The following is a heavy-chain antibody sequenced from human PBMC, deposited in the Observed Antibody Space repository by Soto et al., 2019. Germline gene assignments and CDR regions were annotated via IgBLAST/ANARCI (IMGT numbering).Heavy chain of an antibody. D-gene: IGHD1-7*01. Sequence: SLRLSCASSVCTFDDYAMHCVRQSPGKCLEWVSGISWNSGSIGYADSVKGRFTISRDNAKNSLYLQMNSLRAEDTALYYCAKDMGITGTTGYYYYGMEVWGQGTTVSVS. V-gene: IGHV3-9*01. CDR2: ISWNSGSI. CDR3: AKDMGITGTTGYYYYGMEV. J-gene: IGHJ6*01. CDR1: VCTFDDYA.